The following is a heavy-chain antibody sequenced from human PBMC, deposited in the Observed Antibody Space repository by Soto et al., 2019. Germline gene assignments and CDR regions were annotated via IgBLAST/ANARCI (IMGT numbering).Heavy chain of an antibody. Sequence: QVQLQESGPGLVKPSQTLSLTCTVSAGSISSGVYYWSWIRQHPGKVLEWYGYIYYRGRTYYNPSLKRRVTIAVDTSKNQFSLKLSSVTAADTAVYYCARVEELEGTLPIPYYFDYWGQGTLVTVSS. J-gene: IGHJ4*02. CDR2: IYYRGRT. D-gene: IGHD1-1*01. V-gene: IGHV4-31*03. CDR1: AGSISSGVYY. CDR3: ARVEELEGTLPIPYYFDY.